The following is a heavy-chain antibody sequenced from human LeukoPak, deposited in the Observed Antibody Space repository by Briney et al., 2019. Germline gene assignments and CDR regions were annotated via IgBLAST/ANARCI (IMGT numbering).Heavy chain of an antibody. J-gene: IGHJ4*02. D-gene: IGHD2/OR15-2a*01. Sequence: SETLSLTCTVSGGSISSGGYYWSWIRQHPGKGLEWIGYIYYSGSTYYNPSLKSRVTTSVDTSKNQFSLKLSSVTAADTAVYYCASVIVATISFDYWGQGTLVTV. CDR2: IYYSGST. CDR3: ASVIVATISFDY. CDR1: GGSISSGGYY. V-gene: IGHV4-31*03.